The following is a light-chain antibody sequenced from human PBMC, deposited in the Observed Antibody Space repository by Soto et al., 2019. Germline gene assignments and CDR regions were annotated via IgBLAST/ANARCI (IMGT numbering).Light chain of an antibody. V-gene: IGKV1-5*01. CDR2: DAS. CDR3: QQYNSYSQT. Sequence: DIQMHQSPSTLSASVGDRVTITGRASQTISNWLAWYQQKPGKATKLLIYDASILESGVPSRFSGSGSGTEFTLTISSLQPDEFAAYYCQQYNSYSQTVGQGTKVDIK. J-gene: IGKJ1*01. CDR1: QTISNW.